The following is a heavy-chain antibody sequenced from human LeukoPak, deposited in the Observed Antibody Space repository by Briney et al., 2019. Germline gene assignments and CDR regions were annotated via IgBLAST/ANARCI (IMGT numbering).Heavy chain of an antibody. CDR1: GFIFPTYG. D-gene: IGHD3-3*01. J-gene: IGHJ5*02. V-gene: IGHV3-30*02. Sequence: PGGSLRLSCAASGFIFPTYGMHWVRQAPGKGLEWVAWIYPDGNQKDYADSVKGRVIISRDNSKNILFLQMNSLRPEDTAVYYCAKDWSGDYNWSDPWGQGTLVTVSS. CDR2: IYPDGNQK. CDR3: AKDWSGDYNWSDP.